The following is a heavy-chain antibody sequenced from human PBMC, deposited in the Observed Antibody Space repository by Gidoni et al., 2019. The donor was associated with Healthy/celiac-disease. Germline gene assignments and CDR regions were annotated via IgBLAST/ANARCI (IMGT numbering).Heavy chain of an antibody. V-gene: IGHV3-15*01. CDR2: IKSKTDGGTT. Sequence: EVQLVESGGGLVKPGGSLRLSCAASGFTFSNAWMSWVRQAPGKGLEWVGRIKSKTDGGTTDYAAPVKGRFTISRDDSKNTLYLQMNSLKTEDTAVYYCTTVQWVLWFGESNTPLQYYYYYYMDVWGKGTTVTVSS. CDR1: GFTFSNAW. J-gene: IGHJ6*03. CDR3: TTVQWVLWFGESNTPLQYYYYYYMDV. D-gene: IGHD3-10*01.